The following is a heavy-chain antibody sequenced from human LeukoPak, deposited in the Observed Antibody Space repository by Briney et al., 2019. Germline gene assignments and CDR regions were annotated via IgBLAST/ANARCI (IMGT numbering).Heavy chain of an antibody. V-gene: IGHV4-31*03. CDR2: IYYSGST. CDR1: GGSISSGGYY. Sequence: ASQTLSLTYTVSGGSISSGGYYWSWIRQHPGKGREWIGYIYYSGSTYYNPSLKSRVTISVDTSKNQFSLKLSSVTAADTAVYYCARAYYYDSSGYYSAAFDIWGQGTMVTVSS. J-gene: IGHJ3*02. D-gene: IGHD3-22*01. CDR3: ARAYYYDSSGYYSAAFDI.